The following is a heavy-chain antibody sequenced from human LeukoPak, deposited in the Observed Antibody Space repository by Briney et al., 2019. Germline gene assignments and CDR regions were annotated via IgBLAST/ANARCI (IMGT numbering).Heavy chain of an antibody. J-gene: IGHJ3*02. D-gene: IGHD5-24*01. CDR3: ARDKDVETYAFDI. CDR2: IWYDGSNK. CDR1: GFTFSSYG. Sequence: GGSPRLSCAASGFTFSSYGMHWVRQAPGKGLEWVAVIWYDGSNKYYADSVKGRFTISRDNSKNTLYLQMNSLRAEDTAVYYCARDKDVETYAFDIWGQGTMVTVSS. V-gene: IGHV3-33*01.